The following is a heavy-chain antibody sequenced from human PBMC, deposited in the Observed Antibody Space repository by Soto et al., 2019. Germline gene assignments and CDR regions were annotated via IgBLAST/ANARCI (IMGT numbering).Heavy chain of an antibody. CDR3: AKDSTSYYYYYGMDV. Sequence: GGSLRLSCAASGFTFSSYGMHWVRQAPGKGLEWVAVIWYDGSNKYYADSVKGRFTISRDNSKNTLYPQMNSLRAEDTAVYYFAKDSTSYYYYYGMDVWGQGTTVTVSS. CDR2: IWYDGSNK. J-gene: IGHJ6*02. V-gene: IGHV3-30*02. CDR1: GFTFSSYG.